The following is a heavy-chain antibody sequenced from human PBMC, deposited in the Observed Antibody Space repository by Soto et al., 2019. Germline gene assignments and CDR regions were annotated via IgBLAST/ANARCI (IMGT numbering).Heavy chain of an antibody. CDR3: ARRERAAGTDWWFDP. CDR1: GGSISSSSFH. Sequence: QLQLQESGPGLVKPSETLSLTCTVSGGSISSSSFHWGWIRQPPGKGLEWIGSIYYSGSTYYSPSPKSRVTISVETSKNQFSLKLSSVTAADTAVYYCARRERAAGTDWWFDPWGQGTLVTVSS. J-gene: IGHJ5*02. D-gene: IGHD6-13*01. V-gene: IGHV4-39*01. CDR2: IYYSGST.